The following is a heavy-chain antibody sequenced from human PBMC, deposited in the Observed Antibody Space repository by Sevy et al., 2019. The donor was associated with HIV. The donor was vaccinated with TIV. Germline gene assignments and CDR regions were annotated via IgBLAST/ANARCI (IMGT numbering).Heavy chain of an antibody. CDR1: GGSFSGYY. CDR2: INHSVST. V-gene: IGHV4-34*01. Sequence: SETLSLTCAVYGGSFSGYYWNWIRQSPGKGLEWIGEINHSVSTHYNPSLKGRVTISVDTSKNQFSLRLNSVTAADTAVYYSARAPPVVVVPGAPSWFDPWGQGTLVTVSS. J-gene: IGHJ5*02. D-gene: IGHD2-2*01. CDR3: ARAPPVVVVPGAPSWFDP.